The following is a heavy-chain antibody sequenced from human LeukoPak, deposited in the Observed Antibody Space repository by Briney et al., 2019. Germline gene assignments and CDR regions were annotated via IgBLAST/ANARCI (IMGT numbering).Heavy chain of an antibody. CDR2: IKEDGREK. D-gene: IGHD2-15*01. V-gene: IGHV3-7*01. CDR3: ARGWGEKGYCRGGTCNNPQFDY. CDR1: GFRFSDYW. Sequence: GGSLRLSCEASGFRFSDYWMTWVSQAPGKGLEWVANIKEDGREKYYVDSVKGRFTLSKDNAKNSVYLQMNSLRAEDTAVYYCARGWGEKGYCRGGTCNNPQFDYWGQGILVTVSS. J-gene: IGHJ4*02.